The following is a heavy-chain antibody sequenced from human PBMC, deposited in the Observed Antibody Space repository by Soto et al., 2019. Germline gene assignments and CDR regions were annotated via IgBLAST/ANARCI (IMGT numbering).Heavy chain of an antibody. CDR1: GGSFSCYY. CDR3: ARLVYDTRLNYMYFDF. V-gene: IGHV4-34*01. J-gene: IGHJ4*02. D-gene: IGHD2-8*01. Sequence: PSETLSLTCAVYGGSFSCYYWSWIRQPPGKGLEWIGEINHSGSTNYNPSLKSRVAISVDTSKNQFSLKLTSVTAADTAIYFCARLVYDTRLNYMYFDFWGQGALVTVSS. CDR2: INHSGST.